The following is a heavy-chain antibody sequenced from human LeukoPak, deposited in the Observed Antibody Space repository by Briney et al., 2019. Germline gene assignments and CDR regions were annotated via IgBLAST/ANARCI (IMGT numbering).Heavy chain of an antibody. V-gene: IGHV4-31*03. J-gene: IGHJ4*02. CDR1: GDSISNGVKY. Sequence: SETLSLTCTVSGDSISNGVKYWSWIRQHPGRGLEWIGYIYHSGRSYYNPSLKSRITMSVDTSKNQFSLNLSSVTATDTAVYYCARDQVECTGGTCQSRVGFDFWGQGTLVTVSS. CDR3: ARDQVECTGGTCQSRVGFDF. CDR2: IYHSGRS. D-gene: IGHD2-8*02.